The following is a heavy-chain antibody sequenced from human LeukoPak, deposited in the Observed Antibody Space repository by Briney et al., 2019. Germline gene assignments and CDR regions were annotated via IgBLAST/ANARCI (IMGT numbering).Heavy chain of an antibody. CDR3: AECLGRDDYNIDS. V-gene: IGHV3-23*01. J-gene: IGHJ4*02. CDR1: GFTFSTYA. CDR2: INDGGGGT. Sequence: PGGSLRLSCAASGFTFSTYAMTWVRQAPGKGLEWVSTINDGGGGTYYTDSVKGRFTISRDNSKNTLYLQMNSLRAEDTAVYYCAECLGRDDYNIDSWGQGILVAVSS. D-gene: IGHD5-24*01.